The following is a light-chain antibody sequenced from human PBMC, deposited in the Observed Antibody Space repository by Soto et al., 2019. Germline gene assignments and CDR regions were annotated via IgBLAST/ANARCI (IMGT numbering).Light chain of an antibody. J-gene: IGKJ1*01. CDR2: AAS. CDR3: RQSYSTTWT. CDR1: QGISTY. V-gene: IGKV1-39*01. Sequence: ILLTQSPSSLSASVGDRVTITCRASQGISTYLNWYQQKPGKAPKLLIYAASSLQSGVPSRFSGSGSETDFTLTISSLQPEDFATYSCRQSYSTTWTFGQGTKVDIK.